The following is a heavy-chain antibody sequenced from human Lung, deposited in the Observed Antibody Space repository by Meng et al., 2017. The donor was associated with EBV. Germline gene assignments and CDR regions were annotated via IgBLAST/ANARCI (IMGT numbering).Heavy chain of an antibody. CDR3: ARTGCSSSSCYDH. CDR1: GYSFTTYA. V-gene: IGHV1-3*01. D-gene: IGHD2-2*01. Sequence: QVQLVQSGADVKKPXASVKVSCKASGYSFTTYAMHWVRQAPGQRLEWMGWINAGNGNTKYSEKFQSRVTITRDTAASTAYMELSSLRSEDTAVYYCARTGCSSSSCYDHWGQGTLGTVSS. J-gene: IGHJ4*02. CDR2: INAGNGNT.